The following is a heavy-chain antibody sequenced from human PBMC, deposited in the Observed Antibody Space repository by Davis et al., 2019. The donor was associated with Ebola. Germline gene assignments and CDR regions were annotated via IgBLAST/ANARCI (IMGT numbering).Heavy chain of an antibody. J-gene: IGHJ6*04. CDR1: GFTFSSYA. Sequence: GESLKISCAASGFTFSSYAMTWVRQAPGKGLEWVSVIYSGGSTYYADSVKGRFTISRDNSKNTLYLQMNSLRAEDTAVYYCARVSASLLRYFDWLGGMDVWGKGTTVTVSS. V-gene: IGHV3-53*01. CDR3: ARVSASLLRYFDWLGGMDV. D-gene: IGHD3-9*01. CDR2: IYSGGST.